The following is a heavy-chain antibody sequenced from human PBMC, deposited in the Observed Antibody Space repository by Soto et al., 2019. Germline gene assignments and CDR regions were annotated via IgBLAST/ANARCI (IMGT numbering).Heavy chain of an antibody. CDR3: ARLNVLAVAGK. CDR2: IYYSGST. V-gene: IGHV4-39*01. J-gene: IGHJ4*02. D-gene: IGHD6-19*01. Sequence: SETLSLTCTVSGGSISSSSYYWGWIRQPPGKGLEWIGSIYYSGSTYYNPSLKSRVTTSVDTSKNQFSLKLSSVTAADTAVYYCARLNVLAVAGKWGQGTLVTVSS. CDR1: GGSISSSSYY.